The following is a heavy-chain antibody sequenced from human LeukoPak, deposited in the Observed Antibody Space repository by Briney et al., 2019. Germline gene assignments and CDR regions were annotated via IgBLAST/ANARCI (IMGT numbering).Heavy chain of an antibody. CDR3: ARDPLGSSGWYYFDY. V-gene: IGHV1-46*01. CDR1: GYIFTDYY. J-gene: IGHJ4*02. Sequence: ASVKVSCKTSGYIFTDYYIHWVRQAPGQGLEWMGILNSSGGSTTYAQKFQGRVTITADESTSTAYMELSSLRSEDTAVYYCARDPLGSSGWYYFDYWGQGTPVTVSS. CDR2: LNSSGGST. D-gene: IGHD6-19*01.